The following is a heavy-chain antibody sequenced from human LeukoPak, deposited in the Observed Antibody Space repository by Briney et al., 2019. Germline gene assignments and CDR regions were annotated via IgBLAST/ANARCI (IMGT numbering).Heavy chain of an antibody. CDR2: ISGSGGDT. Sequence: GGSLRLSCAASGFTFSNYAMSWVRQAPGKGLEWVSAISGSGGDTYYADSVKGRVTISRDNSKNTLYLQMNSLRAEDTALYYCAKDPRYSSSWYDFDYWGQGTLVTVSS. V-gene: IGHV3-23*01. CDR1: GFTFSNYA. CDR3: AKDPRYSSSWYDFDY. J-gene: IGHJ4*02. D-gene: IGHD6-13*01.